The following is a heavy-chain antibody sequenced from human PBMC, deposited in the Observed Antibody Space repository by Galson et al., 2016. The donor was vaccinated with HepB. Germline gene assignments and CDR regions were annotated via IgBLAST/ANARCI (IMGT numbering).Heavy chain of an antibody. D-gene: IGHD3-16*01. CDR1: GFIFSVYN. CDR2: ITSSSDTM. V-gene: IGHV3-48*02. CDR3: ARDDYFRLGY. Sequence: LRLSCAASGFIFSVYNMNWARQAPGKGLGWIAWITSSSDTMYYADSVKGRFTISRDNAKNSLYLEMNSLRDEDTAVYYCARDDYFRLGYWGQGTLVTVSS. J-gene: IGHJ4*02.